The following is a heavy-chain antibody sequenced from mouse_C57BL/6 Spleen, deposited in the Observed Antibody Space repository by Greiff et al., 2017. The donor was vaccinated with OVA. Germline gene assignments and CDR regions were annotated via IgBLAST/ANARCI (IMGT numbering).Heavy chain of an antibody. CDR1: GYTFTSYW. V-gene: IGHV1-50*01. Sequence: VQLQQPGAELVKPGASVKLSCKASGYTFTSYWMQWVKQRPGQGLEWIGEIDPSDSYTNYNQKFKGKATLTVDTSSSTAYMQLSSLTSEDSAVYYCARSADYYGSSYGGDYRGQGTTLTVSS. D-gene: IGHD1-1*01. CDR3: ARSADYYGSSYGGDY. CDR2: IDPSDSYT. J-gene: IGHJ2*01.